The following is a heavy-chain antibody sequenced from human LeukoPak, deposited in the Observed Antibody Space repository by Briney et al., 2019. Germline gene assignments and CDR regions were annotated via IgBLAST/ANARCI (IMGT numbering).Heavy chain of an antibody. V-gene: IGHV4-4*07. CDR2: IYTSGST. Sequence: SETPSLTCTVSGGSISSYYWSWIRQPAGKGLEWIGRIYTSGSTNYNPSLKSRVTMSVDTSKNQFSLKLSSVTAADTAVYYCARLYSSGSLHYFDYWGQGTLVTVSS. D-gene: IGHD6-19*01. CDR3: ARLYSSGSLHYFDY. CDR1: GGSISSYY. J-gene: IGHJ4*02.